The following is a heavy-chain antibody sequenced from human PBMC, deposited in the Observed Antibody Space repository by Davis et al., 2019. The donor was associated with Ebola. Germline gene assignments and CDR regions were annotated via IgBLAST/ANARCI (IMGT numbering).Heavy chain of an antibody. CDR3: ARDEPPGPDYGDYFGGY. J-gene: IGHJ4*02. CDR2: IYYSGST. V-gene: IGHV4-61*01. Sequence: PSETLSLTCTVSGGSVSSGSYYWSWIRQPPGKGLEWIGYIYYSGSTNYNPSLKSRVTISVDTSKNQFSLKLSSVTAADTAVYYCARDEPPGPDYGDYFGGYWGQETLVTVSS. CDR1: GGSVSSGSYY. D-gene: IGHD4-17*01.